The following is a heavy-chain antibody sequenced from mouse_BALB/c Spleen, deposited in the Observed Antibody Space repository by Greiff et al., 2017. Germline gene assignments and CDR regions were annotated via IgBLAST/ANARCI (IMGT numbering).Heavy chain of an antibody. Sequence: EVQVVESGGGLVKPGGSLKLSCAASGFTFSSYAISWVRQTPEKRLEWVASISSGGSTYYPDSVKGRFTISRDNARNILYLQMSSLRSEDTAMYYCARERPYAMDYWGQGTSVTVSS. V-gene: IGHV5-6-5*01. CDR1: GFTFSSYA. CDR2: ISSGGST. CDR3: ARERPYAMDY. J-gene: IGHJ4*01.